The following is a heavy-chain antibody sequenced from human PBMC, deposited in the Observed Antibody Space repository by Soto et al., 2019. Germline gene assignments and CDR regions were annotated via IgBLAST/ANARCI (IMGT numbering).Heavy chain of an antibody. CDR2: ISGSGGST. V-gene: IGHV3-23*01. J-gene: IGHJ4*02. Sequence: GGSLRLSCAASGFTFSSYAMSWVRQAPGKGLEWVSAISGSGGSTYYADSVKGRFTISRDNSKNTLYLQMNSLRAEDTAVYYCAKDGGVGCSGGSHKTTIIHSFDYWGQGTLVTVSS. CDR3: AKDGGVGCSGGSHKTTIIHSFDY. CDR1: GFTFSSYA. D-gene: IGHD2-15*01.